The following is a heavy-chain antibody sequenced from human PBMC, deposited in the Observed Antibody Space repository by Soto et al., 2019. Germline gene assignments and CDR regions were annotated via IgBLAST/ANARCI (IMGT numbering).Heavy chain of an antibody. D-gene: IGHD7-27*01. V-gene: IGHV1-69*13. CDR2: IIPIFGTA. CDR1: GYRFTNHG. J-gene: IGHJ4*02. Sequence: GASVKVSCKASGYRFTNHGISWVRQAPRQGLEWMGGIIPIFGTANYAQKFQGRVTITADESTSTAYMELSSLRSEDTAVYYCARDTGDGTFDFWGQGTLVTVSS. CDR3: ARDTGDGTFDF.